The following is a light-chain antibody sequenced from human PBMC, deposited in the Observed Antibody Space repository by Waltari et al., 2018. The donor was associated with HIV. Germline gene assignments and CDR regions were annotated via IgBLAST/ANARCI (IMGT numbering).Light chain of an antibody. CDR3: SSYTSSSALYVV. J-gene: IGLJ2*01. CDR1: SSDVGGYNY. Sequence: QSALPQPASVSGSPGQSTTISCTGTSSDVGGYNYFSWYQQHPGKAPKLMIYDVSNRPSGVSNRFSGSKSGNTASLTISGLQAEDEADYYCSSYTSSSALYVVFGGGTKLTVL. V-gene: IGLV2-14*03. CDR2: DVS.